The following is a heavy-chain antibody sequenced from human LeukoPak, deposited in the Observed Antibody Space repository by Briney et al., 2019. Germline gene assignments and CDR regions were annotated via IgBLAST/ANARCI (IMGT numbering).Heavy chain of an antibody. CDR2: IIPIFGTA. CDR3: ARYLSGSQLFDY. V-gene: IGHV1-69*13. CDR1: GGTFSSYA. D-gene: IGHD1-26*01. J-gene: IGHJ4*02. Sequence: GASVKVSCKASGGTFSSYAISWVRQAPGQGLEWMGGIIPIFGTANYAQKFQGRVTITADESTSTAYMELSSLRSEDTAVYYCARYLSGSQLFDYWGQGTLVTVSS.